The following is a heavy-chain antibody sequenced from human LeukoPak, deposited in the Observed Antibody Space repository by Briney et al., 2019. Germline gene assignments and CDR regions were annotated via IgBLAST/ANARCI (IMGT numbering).Heavy chain of an antibody. CDR2: IYPSDYNT. CDR3: ARLFWSAVSCYVDY. Sequence: HGESLNISCKGSGYSFTTYWIGWVRQMPGKGLEWMGIIYPSDYNTAYSPSFQGQVTISADKSISTAYLQWHSLKASDTAMYYCARLFWSAVSCYVDYWGQGTQVTVAS. D-gene: IGHD2-15*01. V-gene: IGHV5-51*01. J-gene: IGHJ4*02. CDR1: GYSFTTYW.